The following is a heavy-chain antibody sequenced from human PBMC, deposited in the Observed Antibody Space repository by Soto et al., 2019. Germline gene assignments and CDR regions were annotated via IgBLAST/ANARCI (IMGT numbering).Heavy chain of an antibody. V-gene: IGHV6-1*01. CDR2: TSYRSKWYN. Sequence: PSQTLSLTCAISGDSVSSKSVAWNWIRQSPSRGLEWLGRTSYRSKWYNDYAESVKSRITINPDTSKNQFSLQLKSVTPEDTAVYYCARAATLFYYGLDVWGQGTTVTSP. D-gene: IGHD6-25*01. CDR3: ARAATLFYYGLDV. CDR1: GDSVSSKSVA. J-gene: IGHJ6*02.